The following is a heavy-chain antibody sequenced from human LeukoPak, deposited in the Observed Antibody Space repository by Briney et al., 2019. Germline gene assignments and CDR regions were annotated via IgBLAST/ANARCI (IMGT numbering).Heavy chain of an antibody. D-gene: IGHD3-10*01. Sequence: GGSMRLSCAASGFTFSSYSMNWVRQAPGKGLEWVSSISSSSSYIYYADSVKGRFTISRDNAKNSLYLQMNSLRAEDTAVYYCARLGREEGADYWGQGTLVTVSS. CDR3: ARLGREEGADY. J-gene: IGHJ4*02. V-gene: IGHV3-21*01. CDR2: ISSSSSYI. CDR1: GFTFSSYS.